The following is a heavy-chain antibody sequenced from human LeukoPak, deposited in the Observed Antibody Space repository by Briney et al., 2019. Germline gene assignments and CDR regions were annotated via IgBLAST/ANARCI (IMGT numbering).Heavy chain of an antibody. J-gene: IGHJ4*02. CDR1: GFPFSSYG. CDR3: AKEMRGDYYYDSSGLDY. Sequence: GSLRLSCAASGFPFSSYGMHWVRQAPGKGLEWGAVISYDGSNKYYADSVKGRFTISRDNSKNTLYLQMNSLRAEDTAVYYCAKEMRGDYYYDSSGLDYWGQGTLVTVSS. CDR2: ISYDGSNK. V-gene: IGHV3-30*18. D-gene: IGHD3-22*01.